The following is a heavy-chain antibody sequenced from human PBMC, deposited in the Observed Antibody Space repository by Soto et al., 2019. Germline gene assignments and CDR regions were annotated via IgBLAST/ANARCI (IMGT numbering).Heavy chain of an antibody. J-gene: IGHJ4*02. CDR3: ARGGHVVVVTAALDC. CDR1: GDTFTDYY. Sequence: QVQLMQSGAEVKKPGASVKVSCKASGDTFTDYYIHWVRQAPGQGLEWMGKVNPSGGHTTYAQHFLGRVTMTRDTSTSTLYMELTSLTSDETAIYYGARGGHVVVVTAALDCWGQGTLVTVSS. CDR2: VNPSGGHT. D-gene: IGHD2-21*02. V-gene: IGHV1-46*01.